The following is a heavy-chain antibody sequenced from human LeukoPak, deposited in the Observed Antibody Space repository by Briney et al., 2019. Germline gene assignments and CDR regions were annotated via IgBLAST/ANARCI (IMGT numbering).Heavy chain of an antibody. CDR3: ARDEVVAAPNYFGMVV. Sequence: ASVKVSCKASGYTFTSYDVNWVRQATGQGLEWMGWMSPNSGNTGLAQKFQGRVTLTRDTSLSTAYMELSNLRSDDTAVYYCARDEVVAAPNYFGMVVWGQGTTVSVSS. J-gene: IGHJ6*02. CDR1: GYTFTSYD. V-gene: IGHV1-8*01. D-gene: IGHD2-15*01. CDR2: MSPNSGNT.